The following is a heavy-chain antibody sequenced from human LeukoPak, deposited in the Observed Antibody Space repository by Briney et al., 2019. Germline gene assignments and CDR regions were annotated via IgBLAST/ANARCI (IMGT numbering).Heavy chain of an antibody. V-gene: IGHV3-23*01. CDR2: VTGSTSNT. D-gene: IGHD2-2*01. Sequence: PGGSLRLSCAASGVNFSNYAMTWGRQAPGKGLEWVSAVTGSTSNTFYAESVKGRFTISRDNSKNMLYLEMNSLRVEDTAIYYCAKDRSSSTSCSNYWGRGTLVTVSS. CDR1: GVNFSNYA. J-gene: IGHJ4*02. CDR3: AKDRSSSTSCSNY.